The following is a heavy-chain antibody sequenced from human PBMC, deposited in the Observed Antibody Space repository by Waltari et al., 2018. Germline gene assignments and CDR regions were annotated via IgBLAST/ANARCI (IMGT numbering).Heavy chain of an antibody. D-gene: IGHD6-19*01. CDR1: GGSISSSSYY. CDR3: ARDYVGVAGIDP. J-gene: IGHJ5*02. V-gene: IGHV4-39*07. CDR2: IYYSGST. Sequence: QLQLQESGPGLVKPSETLSLTCTVSGGSISSSSYYWGWIRQPPGKGLEWIGSIYYSGSTYYNPSLKSRVTISVDTSKNQFSLKLSSVTAADTVVYYCARDYVGVAGIDPWGQGTLVTVSS.